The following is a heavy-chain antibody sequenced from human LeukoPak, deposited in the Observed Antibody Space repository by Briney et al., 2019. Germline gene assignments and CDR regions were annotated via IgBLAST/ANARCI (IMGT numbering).Heavy chain of an antibody. Sequence: ASVKVSCKASGYTFTSYGISWVRQAPGQGLEWMGWISAYDGNTNYAQKLQGRVTMTTDTSTSTAYMELRSLRSDDTAVYYCARVDITSTGIKINFDYWGQGTLVTVSS. D-gene: IGHD6-13*01. CDR1: GYTFTSYG. J-gene: IGHJ4*02. CDR3: ARVDITSTGIKINFDY. V-gene: IGHV1-18*01. CDR2: ISAYDGNT.